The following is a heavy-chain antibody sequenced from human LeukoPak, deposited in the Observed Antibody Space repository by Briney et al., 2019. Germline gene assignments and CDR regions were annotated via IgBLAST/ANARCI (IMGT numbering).Heavy chain of an antibody. J-gene: IGHJ4*02. CDR3: ARGDYYDSSGLFDY. D-gene: IGHD3-22*01. CDR1: GFTVSSNY. CDR2: IYSGGST. Sequence: PGGSLRLSCAASGFTVSSNYMSWVRQAPGKGLEWVSVIYSGGSTYYADSVKGRFTISRDNSKNTLYLQMNSLRAEDTAVYYCARGDYYDSSGLFDYWGQGTLVTVSP. V-gene: IGHV3-53*01.